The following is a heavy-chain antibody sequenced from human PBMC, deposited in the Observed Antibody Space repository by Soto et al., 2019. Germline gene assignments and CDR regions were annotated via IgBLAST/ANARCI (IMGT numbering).Heavy chain of an antibody. CDR1: GFTFSSYA. D-gene: IGHD1-26*01. Sequence: GGSLRLSCAAPGFTFSSYAMSWVRQAPGKGLEWVSAISGSGGSTYYADSVKGRFTISRDNSKNTLYLQMNSLRAEDTAVYYYAKVGLLLVPSYYFDYWGQGTLVTVSS. V-gene: IGHV3-23*01. J-gene: IGHJ4*02. CDR3: AKVGLLLVPSYYFDY. CDR2: ISGSGGST.